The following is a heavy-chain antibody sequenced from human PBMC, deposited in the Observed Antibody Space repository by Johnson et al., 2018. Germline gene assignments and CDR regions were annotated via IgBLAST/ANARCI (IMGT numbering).Heavy chain of an antibody. V-gene: IGHV3-30*18. CDR3: ANALAAHYYYYYMDV. CDR2: ISYDGSNK. CDR1: GFTFSSYG. D-gene: IGHD6-13*01. J-gene: IGHJ6*03. Sequence: QVQLVQSGGGVVQPGRSLRLSCAASGFTFSSYGMHWVRQAPGKGLEWVAVISYDGSNKYYADSVKGRFTISRDNSKNTLYLQMNSLRAEDTAVYYCANALAAHYYYYYMDVWGKGTTVTGSS.